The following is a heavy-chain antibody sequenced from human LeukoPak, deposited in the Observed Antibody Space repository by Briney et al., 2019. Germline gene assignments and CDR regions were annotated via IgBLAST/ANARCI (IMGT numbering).Heavy chain of an antibody. CDR1: GFTFNSYA. CDR3: GKTTVGYKSARYSGWPVDY. D-gene: IGHD4-11*01. V-gene: IGHV3-23*01. J-gene: IGHJ4*02. Sequence: GGSLRLSCAASGFTFNSYAMYWVRQAPGKGLEWISGIFGSGGSPHYADSVKGRLTISRDNSQEIVYLQLDSLRVEDTALYYCGKTTVGYKSARYSGWPVDYSGQGALVTVSS. CDR2: IFGSGGSP.